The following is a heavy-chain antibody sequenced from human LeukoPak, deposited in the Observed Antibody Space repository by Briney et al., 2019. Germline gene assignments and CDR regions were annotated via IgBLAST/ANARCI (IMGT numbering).Heavy chain of an antibody. J-gene: IGHJ5*02. CDR2: ISANNGNT. D-gene: IGHD1-26*01. CDR1: GYTFTVSG. Sequence: ASVKVSCKASGYTFTVSGISWVRQAPGQGLEWMGWISANNGNTNYAQKFQGRVTMTTDTSTTTAYMELRSLRSDDTAVYYCARGVGGSYFGWFDPWGQGTLVTVSS. CDR3: ARGVGGSYFGWFDP. V-gene: IGHV1-18*01.